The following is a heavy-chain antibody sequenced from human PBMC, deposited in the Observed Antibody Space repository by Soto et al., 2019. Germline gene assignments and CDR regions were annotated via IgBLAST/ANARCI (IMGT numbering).Heavy chain of an antibody. Sequence: QVQLVESGGGVVQPGRSLRLSCAASGFTFSSYGMHWVRQAPGKGLEWVAVIWYDGSNKYYADSVKGRFNISRDNSKNTLYLHMTSLRADDTAVYYCARGESDFWSGYPLDYWGQGTLVTVSS. CDR3: ARGESDFWSGYPLDY. V-gene: IGHV3-33*01. CDR2: IWYDGSNK. D-gene: IGHD3-3*01. CDR1: GFTFSSYG. J-gene: IGHJ4*02.